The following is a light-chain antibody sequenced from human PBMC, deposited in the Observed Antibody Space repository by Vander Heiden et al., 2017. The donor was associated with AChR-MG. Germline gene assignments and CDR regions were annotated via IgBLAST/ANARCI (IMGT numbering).Light chain of an antibody. Sequence: EIVLTQSPGTLSLSPGGRATRSCRASQSVSSSYLAWYQQKPGQAPRLLIYGASSRATGIPDRFSGSGSGTDFTLTISRLEPEDFAVYYCQQDGSSPHTFGQGTKVEIK. CDR1: QSVSSSY. V-gene: IGKV3-20*01. CDR2: GAS. J-gene: IGKJ1*01. CDR3: QQDGSSPHT.